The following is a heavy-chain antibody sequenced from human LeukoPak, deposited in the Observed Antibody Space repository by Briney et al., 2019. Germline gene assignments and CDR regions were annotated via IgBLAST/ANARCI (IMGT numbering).Heavy chain of an antibody. CDR2: IIPIFGTA. CDR1: GGTFSSYA. CDR3: ASMEHSPPRNDCSSTSCLSYYYYGMDV. V-gene: IGHV1-69*13. D-gene: IGHD2-2*01. Sequence: ASVKVSCKASGGTFSSYAISWVRQAPGQGLEWMGGIIPIFGTANYGQKFQGRVTITADESTSTAYMELSSLRSEDTAVYYCASMEHSPPRNDCSSTSCLSYYYYGMDVWGKGTTVTVSS. J-gene: IGHJ6*04.